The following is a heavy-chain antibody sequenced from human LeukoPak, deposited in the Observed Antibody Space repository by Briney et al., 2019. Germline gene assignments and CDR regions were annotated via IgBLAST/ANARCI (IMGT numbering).Heavy chain of an antibody. CDR2: ISNSGSMI. CDR3: ARGPISGWSADY. Sequence: GGSLRLSCAVSGLPFSSYNMNGVRQAPGKGLEWVSYISNSGSMIYYADSVKGRFTLSRDNAKNSLYLQMNSLRDEDTAVYYCARGPISGWSADYWGQGTLVTVSS. D-gene: IGHD6-19*01. CDR1: GLPFSSYN. J-gene: IGHJ4*02. V-gene: IGHV3-48*02.